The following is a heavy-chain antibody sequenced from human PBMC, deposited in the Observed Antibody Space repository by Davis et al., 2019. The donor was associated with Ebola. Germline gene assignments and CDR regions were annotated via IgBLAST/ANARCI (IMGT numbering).Heavy chain of an antibody. CDR3: ARMVATITSYLRALYGMDV. D-gene: IGHD5-24*01. CDR2: INHSGST. CDR1: GFTFSSYA. Sequence: ESLKISCAASGFTFSSYAMHWVRQPPGKGLEWIGEINHSGSTNYNPSLKSRVTISVDTSKNQFSLKLSSVTAADTAVYYCARMVATITSYLRALYGMDVWGKGTTVTVSS. J-gene: IGHJ6*04. V-gene: IGHV4-34*01.